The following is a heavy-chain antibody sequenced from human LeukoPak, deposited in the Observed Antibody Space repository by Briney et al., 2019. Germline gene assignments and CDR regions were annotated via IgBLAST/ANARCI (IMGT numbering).Heavy chain of an antibody. CDR1: GGSISSYF. J-gene: IGHJ5*02. V-gene: IGHV4-4*09. Sequence: SETLSLTCTVSGGSISSYFWSWIRQPPGKGLEWIGYIYTSGSTKYNSSLKSRVTISVDTSKNQLSLRLSSVTAADTAVYYCARQDPFFDPWGPGTLVTVSS. CDR3: ARQDPFFDP. CDR2: IYTSGST.